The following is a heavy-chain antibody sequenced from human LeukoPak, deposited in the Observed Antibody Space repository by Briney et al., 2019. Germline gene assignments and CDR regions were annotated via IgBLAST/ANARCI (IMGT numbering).Heavy chain of an antibody. V-gene: IGHV4-31*03. CDR3: ARAIMGYYFDF. CDR2: IYYSGTT. D-gene: IGHD3-16*01. Sequence: SETLSLTCTVSGGSINSGGYYWSWIRQHPGKGLEWIGYIYYSGTTYYNPSLKSRLTVSVDTSENQFSLKLTSMTAADTAVYYCARAIMGYYFDFWGQGTLVTVSS. CDR1: GGSINSGGYY. J-gene: IGHJ4*02.